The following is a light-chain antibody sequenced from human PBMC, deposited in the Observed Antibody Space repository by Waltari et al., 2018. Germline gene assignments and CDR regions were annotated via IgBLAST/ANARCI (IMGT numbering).Light chain of an antibody. Sequence: DIQMTQSPPSLSASVGEKVTITCRASQGINNALAWYQQKPGKAPKLLIYAASNLQSGVPSRFSASGSWTDFTLTISRLQPEDFAVYYCQQRNSYPRTFGKGTKVEIK. J-gene: IGKJ1*01. CDR1: QGINNA. CDR3: QQRNSYPRT. V-gene: IGKV1-17*01. CDR2: AAS.